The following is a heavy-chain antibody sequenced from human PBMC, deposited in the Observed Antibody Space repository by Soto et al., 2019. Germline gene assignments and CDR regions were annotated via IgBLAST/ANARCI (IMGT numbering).Heavy chain of an antibody. J-gene: IGHJ3*02. D-gene: IGHD3-16*01. V-gene: IGHV3-30-3*01. CDR2: ISYDGSNK. CDR3: AKDRMNDNGVWDPFDI. Sequence: QVQLVESGGGVVQPGRSLRLSCAASGFTFSSYAMHWVRQAPGKGLEWVAVISYDGSNKYYADSVKGRFTISRDNSKNTLYLQMNSLRAEDTGVYYCAKDRMNDNGVWDPFDIWGQGTMVTVSS. CDR1: GFTFSSYA.